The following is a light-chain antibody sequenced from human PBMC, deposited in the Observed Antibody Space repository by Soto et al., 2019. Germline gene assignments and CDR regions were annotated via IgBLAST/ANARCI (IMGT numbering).Light chain of an antibody. CDR2: GAS. CDR1: QSVSSR. J-gene: IGKJ5*01. CDR3: QQYGSSPIT. Sequence: EIVMTQSTGTLSLSPGARATLSCRASQSVSSRLAWYQQKPGQAPRLLIYGASSRATGIPDRFSGSGSGTDFTLTISRLEPEDFAVYYCQQYGSSPITFGQGTRLEIK. V-gene: IGKV3-20*01.